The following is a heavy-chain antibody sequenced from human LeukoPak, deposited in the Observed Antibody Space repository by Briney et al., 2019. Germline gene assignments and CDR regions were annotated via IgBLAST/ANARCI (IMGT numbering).Heavy chain of an antibody. J-gene: IGHJ4*02. V-gene: IGHV3-7*01. D-gene: IGHD6-6*01. Sequence: GGSLRLSCAASGLTFSSYWMSWVRQAPGKGLEWVANIKQDGSEKYYVDSVKGRFTISRDNAKNSLYLQMNSLRAEDTAVYYRAGSIAGHFDYWGQGTLVTVSS. CDR2: IKQDGSEK. CDR3: AGSIAGHFDY. CDR1: GLTFSSYW.